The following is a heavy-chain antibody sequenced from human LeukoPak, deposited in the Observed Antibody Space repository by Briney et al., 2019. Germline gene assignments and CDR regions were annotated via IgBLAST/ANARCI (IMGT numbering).Heavy chain of an antibody. J-gene: IGHJ4*02. CDR1: GFTFSSYE. CDR3: ARVKGSGCYEVDY. CDR2: ISSSGSTI. V-gene: IGHV3-48*03. Sequence: GGSPRLSCAASGFTFSSYEMNWVRQAPGKGLEWVSYISSSGSTIYYADSVKGRITISRDNAKNSLNLQMNSLRAEDTAVHYCARVKGSGCYEVDYWGQGTLVTVSS. D-gene: IGHD6-19*01.